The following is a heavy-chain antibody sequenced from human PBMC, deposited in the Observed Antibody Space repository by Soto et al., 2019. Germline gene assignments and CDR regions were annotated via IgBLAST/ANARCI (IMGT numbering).Heavy chain of an antibody. Sequence: QVHLVESGGGLVKPGGSLRLSCTASGFTFSDYYMSWIRQAPGKGLEWISYIRSTSSYTNYADSVKGRFTISRDNAKNSLYLQMNSLRDEDTAVYYCVRDLGWSPLWEYWGQGTLVTVSS. V-gene: IGHV3-11*05. CDR2: IRSTSSYT. CDR1: GFTFSDYY. CDR3: VRDLGWSPLWEY. J-gene: IGHJ4*02. D-gene: IGHD1-26*01.